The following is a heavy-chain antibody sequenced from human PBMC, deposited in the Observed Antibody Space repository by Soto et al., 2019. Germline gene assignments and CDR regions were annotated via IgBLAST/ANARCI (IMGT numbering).Heavy chain of an antibody. CDR3: ARAVRPRQLWLSNDSNWFDP. Sequence: SETLSLTCTVSGGSISSGGYYWSWIRQHPGKGLEWIGYIYYSGSTYYNPTLKSRVTISVDTSKNQFSLKLSSVTAADTAVYYCARAVRPRQLWLSNDSNWFDPWGQGTLVTVSS. V-gene: IGHV4-31*03. J-gene: IGHJ5*02. CDR1: GGSISSGGYY. CDR2: IYYSGST. D-gene: IGHD5-18*01.